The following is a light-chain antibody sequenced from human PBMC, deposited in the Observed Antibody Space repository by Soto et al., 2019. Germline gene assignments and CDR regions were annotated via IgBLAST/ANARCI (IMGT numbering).Light chain of an antibody. V-gene: IGLV2-14*01. CDR3: TSYTSSSTNVV. J-gene: IGLJ2*01. CDR2: EVS. CDR1: SSDVGGYNY. Sequence: QSALTQPASVSGSPGQSITISCTGTSSDVGGYNYVSWYQHHPDKAPKLMIYEVSHRPSGVSNRFSGSKSGNTASLTISGLLAEDEADYYCTSYTSSSTNVVFGGGTKVTVL.